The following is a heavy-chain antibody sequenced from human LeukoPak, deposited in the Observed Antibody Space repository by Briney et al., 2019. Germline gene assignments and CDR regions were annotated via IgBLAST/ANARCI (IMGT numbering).Heavy chain of an antibody. CDR1: GGSISSGIYY. J-gene: IGHJ6*04. CDR3: ARDLGFGEKMDV. D-gene: IGHD3-10*01. Sequence: SETLSLTCTVSGGSISSGIYYWSWIRQPAGKGLEWIGRIYTSGSTNYNPSLKSRVTMSVDTSKNQFSLQLNSVTPEDTAVYYCARDLGFGEKMDVWGKGTTVTVSS. CDR2: IYTSGST. V-gene: IGHV4-61*02.